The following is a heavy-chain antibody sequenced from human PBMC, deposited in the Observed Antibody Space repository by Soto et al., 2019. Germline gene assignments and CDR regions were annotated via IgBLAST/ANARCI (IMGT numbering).Heavy chain of an antibody. J-gene: IGHJ4*02. CDR1: GYTFTNYG. Sequence: QVQLVQSGAEVKKPGASVKVSCKASGYTFTNYGISWVRQAPGQGLEWMGWISAYNGNTNYAQRLQGRVTMTTDTSTSTAYMELRSLRSDDTAVYYCAVSTYQLLKFDYWGQGALVTVSS. CDR2: ISAYNGNT. V-gene: IGHV1-18*01. D-gene: IGHD2-2*01. CDR3: AVSTYQLLKFDY.